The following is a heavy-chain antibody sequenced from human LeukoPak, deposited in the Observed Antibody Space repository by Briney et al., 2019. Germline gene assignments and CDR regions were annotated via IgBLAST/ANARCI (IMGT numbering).Heavy chain of an antibody. CDR2: IYHSGST. CDR3: ARADIAVAVAN. D-gene: IGHD6-19*01. V-gene: IGHV4-39*07. Sequence: SETLSLTCTVSGGSISSSSYYWGWIRQPPGKGLEWIGEIYHSGSTNYNPSLKSRVTISVDKSKNQFSLKLSSVTAADTAVYYCARADIAVAVANWGQGTLVTVSS. CDR1: GGSISSSSYY. J-gene: IGHJ4*02.